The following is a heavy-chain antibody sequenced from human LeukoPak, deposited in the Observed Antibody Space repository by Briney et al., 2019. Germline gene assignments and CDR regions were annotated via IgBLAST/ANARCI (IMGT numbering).Heavy chain of an antibody. CDR2: VNSDGTGT. CDR3: ARGGYGSIDY. Sequence: PGGSLRLSCAASGFTFSSLWMHWVRQAPGKGLVWVSHVNSDGTGTTCADSVKGRFTVSRDNAKNTVYLQMNSLRVEDTAVYYCARGGYGSIDYWGQGTLVTVSS. J-gene: IGHJ4*02. CDR1: GFTFSSLW. V-gene: IGHV3-74*01. D-gene: IGHD4-17*01.